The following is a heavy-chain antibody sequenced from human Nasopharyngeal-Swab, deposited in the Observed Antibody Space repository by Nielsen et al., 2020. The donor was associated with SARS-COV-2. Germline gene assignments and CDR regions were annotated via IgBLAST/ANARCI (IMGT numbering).Heavy chain of an antibody. CDR1: GCSISSYY. J-gene: IGHJ6*02. Sequence: SETLSLTCTVSGCSISSYYWSWIRQPPGKGLEWIGYIYYSGSTNYNPSLKSRVTISVDTSKNQFSLKLSSVTAADTAVYYCARGGRDGMDVWGQGTTVTVSS. V-gene: IGHV4-59*01. CDR2: IYYSGST. CDR3: ARGGRDGMDV.